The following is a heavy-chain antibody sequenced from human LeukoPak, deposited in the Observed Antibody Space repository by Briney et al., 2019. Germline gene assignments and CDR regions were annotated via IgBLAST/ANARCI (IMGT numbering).Heavy chain of an antibody. CDR1: GLTFSSYS. D-gene: IGHD4-23*01. J-gene: IGHJ4*02. CDR2: ISSGSRDI. Sequence: GGSLRLSCAAYGLTFSSYSMNWVRQPPGKGLEWVSSISSGSRDIYYSDSLKGRFAISRDNAKNSLYLQMNSLRAEDTAVYYCARDKGTVAVPVSFDYWGQGTQVTVSS. CDR3: ARDKGTVAVPVSFDY. V-gene: IGHV3-21*01.